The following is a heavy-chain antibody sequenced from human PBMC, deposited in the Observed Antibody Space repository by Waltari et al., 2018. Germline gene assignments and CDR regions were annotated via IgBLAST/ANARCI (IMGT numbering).Heavy chain of an antibody. CDR1: GGTFSSYA. CDR2: TIPICGPA. J-gene: IGHJ3*02. V-gene: IGHV1-69*13. Sequence: QVQLVQSGAEVKKPGSSVKVSCKASGGTFSSYAISWVRQAPGQGLEWMGGTIPICGPANYARKSQGRVTSTADESTSTAYMELSSLRSEDTAVYYCAGSSKVYDYGGNAPQAFDIWGQGTMVTVSS. D-gene: IGHD3-10*01. CDR3: AGSSKVYDYGGNAPQAFDI.